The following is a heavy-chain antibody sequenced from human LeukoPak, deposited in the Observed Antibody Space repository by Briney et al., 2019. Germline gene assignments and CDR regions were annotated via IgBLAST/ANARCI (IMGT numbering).Heavy chain of an antibody. CDR1: GYTFTGYY. CDR3: ARLVGDTEVPRVPYYYYYMDV. J-gene: IGHJ6*03. CDR2: INPNSGGT. V-gene: IGHV1-2*02. Sequence: ASVKVSCKASGYTFTGYYMHWVRQAPGQGLEWMGWINPNSGGTNYAQKFQGRVTMTRDTSISTAYMELSRLRSDDTAVYYCARLVGDTEVPRVPYYYYYMDVWGKGTTVTVSS. D-gene: IGHD3-10*01.